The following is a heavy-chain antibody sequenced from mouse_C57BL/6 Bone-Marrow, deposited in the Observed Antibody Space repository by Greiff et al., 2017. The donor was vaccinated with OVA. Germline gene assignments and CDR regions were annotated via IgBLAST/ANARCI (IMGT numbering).Heavy chain of an antibody. D-gene: IGHD2-1*01. Sequence: QVQLQQSGAELVRPGASVTLSCKASGYTFTDYEMHWVKQTPVHGLEWIGAIDPETGGTAYNQKFKGKAILTADKSSSTAYMELRSLTSDDSAVYYCTEGLYYGSFSYWYFDVWGTGTTVTVSS. CDR2: IDPETGGT. CDR3: TEGLYYGSFSYWYFDV. V-gene: IGHV1-15*01. CDR1: GYTFTDYE. J-gene: IGHJ1*03.